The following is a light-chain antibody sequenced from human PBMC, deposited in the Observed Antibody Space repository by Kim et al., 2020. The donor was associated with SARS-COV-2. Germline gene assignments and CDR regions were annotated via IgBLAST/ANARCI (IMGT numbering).Light chain of an antibody. Sequence: SPGERATLSCRASQSVSSNLAWYQQKPGQAPRLLIYGASTRATGIPARFSGSGSGTEFTLTISSLQSEDFAVYYCQQYNNWPLWTFGQGTKVDI. J-gene: IGKJ1*01. CDR2: GAS. V-gene: IGKV3-15*01. CDR3: QQYNNWPLWT. CDR1: QSVSSN.